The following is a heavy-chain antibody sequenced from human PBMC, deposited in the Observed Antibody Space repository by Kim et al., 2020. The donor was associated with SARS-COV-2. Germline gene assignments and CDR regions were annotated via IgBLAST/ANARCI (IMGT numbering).Heavy chain of an antibody. CDR3: ARDPAYSSSHAFDI. J-gene: IGHJ3*02. Sequence: NPSLKSRVTISVDKSKSQFSLRRSAVTAADTVVYYCARDPAYSSSHAFDIWGQGTMVTVSS. V-gene: IGHV4-4*02. D-gene: IGHD6-6*01.